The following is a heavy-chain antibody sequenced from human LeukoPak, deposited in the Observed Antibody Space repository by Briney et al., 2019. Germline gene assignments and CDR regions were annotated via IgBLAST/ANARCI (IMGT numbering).Heavy chain of an antibody. CDR1: GFTFSSYW. Sequence: GGSLRLSCAASGFTFSSYWMLWVRQAPGKGLVWVSRINSDGSSITYADSVKGRFTISRDNAKNTLYLQMNSLRVEDTAVYYCAREGRVSGYDFDCWGQGTLVTVSS. D-gene: IGHD5-12*01. CDR3: AREGRVSGYDFDC. V-gene: IGHV3-74*03. CDR2: INSDGSSI. J-gene: IGHJ4*02.